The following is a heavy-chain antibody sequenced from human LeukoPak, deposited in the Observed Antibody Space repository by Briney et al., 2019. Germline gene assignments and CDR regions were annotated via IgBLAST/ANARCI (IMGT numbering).Heavy chain of an antibody. CDR1: GFTFSSYG. CDR2: IWYDGSNK. J-gene: IGHJ4*02. D-gene: IGHD3-10*01. Sequence: PGGSLRLSCAASGFTFSSYGMHWVRQAPGKGLEWVAVIWYDGSNKYYADSVKGRITISRDNSKNTLYLQMNSLRAEDTAVYYCATGSGSVDYWGQGTLVTVSS. CDR3: ATGSGSVDY. V-gene: IGHV3-33*01.